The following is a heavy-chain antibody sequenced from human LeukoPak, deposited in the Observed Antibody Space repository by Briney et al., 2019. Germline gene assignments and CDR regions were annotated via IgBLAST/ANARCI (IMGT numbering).Heavy chain of an antibody. V-gene: IGHV3-23*01. CDR2: ISGSGGET. Sequence: PGGSLRLSCAGSGFTFSRYAMSWVRHVPGKGREGVSAISGSGGETFSTDSVKGRFTIARDNSKNTLYLQMNNLRAEDTAVYYCAKDRFGSGGPNWFGPWGQGTLVTVSS. D-gene: IGHD3-10*01. J-gene: IGHJ5*02. CDR3: AKDRFGSGGPNWFGP. CDR1: GFTFSRYA.